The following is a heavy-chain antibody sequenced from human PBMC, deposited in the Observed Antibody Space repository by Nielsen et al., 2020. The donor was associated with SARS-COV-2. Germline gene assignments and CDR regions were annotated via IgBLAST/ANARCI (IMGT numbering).Heavy chain of an antibody. Sequence: GESLKISCAASRFTFSTYSMNWVRQAPGKGLEWVSSISSSSSHIFYADSVNGRFTISRDNAKNSLFLLMNSLRAEDTAVYYCAKGGEQWLVLGSYFDYWGQGTLVTVSS. J-gene: IGHJ4*02. CDR1: RFTFSTYS. D-gene: IGHD6-19*01. CDR2: ISSSSSHI. V-gene: IGHV3-21*04. CDR3: AKGGEQWLVLGSYFDY.